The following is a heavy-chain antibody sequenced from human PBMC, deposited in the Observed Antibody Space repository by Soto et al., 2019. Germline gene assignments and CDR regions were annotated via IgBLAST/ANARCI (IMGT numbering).Heavy chain of an antibody. D-gene: IGHD3-9*01. J-gene: IGHJ4*02. CDR2: IIPIYASP. V-gene: IGHV1-69*06. CDR3: AVTVTGSRSPLAH. CDR1: GGTFSSNA. Sequence: VQLVQSGAEVKKPGSSVKVSCKASGGTFSSNAISWVRQAPGQGLEWMVGIIPIYASPNYAQNFQGRVTVTADKATSTAYLELSRLKFADSAIYYCAVTVTGSRSPLAHWGQGTLVIVSS.